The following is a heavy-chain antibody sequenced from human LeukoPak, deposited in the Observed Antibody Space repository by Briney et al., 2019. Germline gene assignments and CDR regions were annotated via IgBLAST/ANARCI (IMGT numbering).Heavy chain of an antibody. CDR3: AREKKTEWTTGAFDM. CDR2: ITGSGGGT. J-gene: IGHJ3*02. Sequence: GGSLRLSCAASGITFSSYAMIWVRQAPDKGLEWVAAITGSGGGTYYGDSAKGRFTISRDNSKNTLYLQMNSLRAEDTAVYYCAREKKTEWTTGAFDMWGQGTMVIVSS. V-gene: IGHV3-23*01. D-gene: IGHD3-3*01. CDR1: GITFSSYA.